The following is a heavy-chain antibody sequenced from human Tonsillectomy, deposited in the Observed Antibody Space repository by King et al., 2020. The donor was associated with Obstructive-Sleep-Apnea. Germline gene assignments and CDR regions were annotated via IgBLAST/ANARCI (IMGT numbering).Heavy chain of an antibody. D-gene: IGHD3-22*01. CDR2: IIWNSGSI. J-gene: IGHJ6*02. Sequence: VQLVESGGGLVQPGRSLRLSCAASGFTFDVYAMHWVRQAPGKGLEWVSSIIWNSGSIAYADSVEGRFTISRDNAKKSLYLQMNSLRAEDTALYYCAKDSYYDRGGPYYYDMDVWGQGTPVTVSS. CDR1: GFTFDVYA. CDR3: AKDSYYDRGGPYYYDMDV. V-gene: IGHV3-9*01.